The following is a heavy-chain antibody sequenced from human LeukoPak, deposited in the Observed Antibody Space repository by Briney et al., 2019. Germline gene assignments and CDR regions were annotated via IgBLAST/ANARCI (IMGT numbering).Heavy chain of an antibody. V-gene: IGHV3-23*01. D-gene: IGHD5-24*01. CDR3: ARWVYYYDF. CDR2: ISAGGDST. Sequence: GGSLRLPCSASGFTFSTYAINWVRQAPGKGLEWVSAISAGGDSTLYADSVKGRFTISRDNSRNTLYLQMSNLRVEDTALYYCARWVYYYDFWGQGTLLTVSS. CDR1: GFTFSTYA. J-gene: IGHJ4*02.